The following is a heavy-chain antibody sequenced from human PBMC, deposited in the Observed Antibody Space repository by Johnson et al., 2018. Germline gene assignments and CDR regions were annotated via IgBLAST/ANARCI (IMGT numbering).Heavy chain of an antibody. CDR1: GFIFRNYG. D-gene: IGHD1-26*01. V-gene: IGHV3-33*06. CDR3: VKEFLATEWEVPSDYYGMDV. J-gene: IGHJ6*02. CDR2: IWFDESKE. Sequence: QVQLVESGGGVVRPGRSXRLSCAASGFIFRNYGMHWVRQAPGKGLEWVAVIWFDESKEYYADSVKGRFTISRDNSKNTLFLQMNSLKGDDTAVYYCVKEFLATEWEVPSDYYGMDVWGQGTTVSVSS.